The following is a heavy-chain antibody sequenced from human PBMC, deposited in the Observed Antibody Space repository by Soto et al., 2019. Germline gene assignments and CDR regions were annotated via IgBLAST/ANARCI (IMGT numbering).Heavy chain of an antibody. Sequence: QVQLVESGGGAVQPGRSLRLSCAASGFTFSSYGMHWVRQAPGKGLEWVAVIWYDGSNKYYADSVKGRFTISRDNSKNTLYLQMNSLRAEDTAVYYCARDYTIAMVAATPAYWGQGTLVTVSS. CDR2: IWYDGSNK. J-gene: IGHJ4*02. D-gene: IGHD2-15*01. CDR1: GFTFSSYG. V-gene: IGHV3-33*01. CDR3: ARDYTIAMVAATPAY.